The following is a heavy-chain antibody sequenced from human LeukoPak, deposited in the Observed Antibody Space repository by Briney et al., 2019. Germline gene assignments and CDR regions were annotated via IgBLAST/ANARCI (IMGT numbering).Heavy chain of an antibody. CDR1: GGSFSGYY. V-gene: IGHV4-34*01. D-gene: IGHD6-19*01. CDR2: INHSGST. CDR3: ARDGGSGWYLGWFDP. Sequence: PSETRSLTCAVYGGSFSGYYWSWIRQPPGKGLEWIGEINHSGSTNYNPSLKSRVTISVDTSKNQFSLKLSSVTAADTAVYYCARDGGSGWYLGWFDPWGQGTLVTVSS. J-gene: IGHJ5*02.